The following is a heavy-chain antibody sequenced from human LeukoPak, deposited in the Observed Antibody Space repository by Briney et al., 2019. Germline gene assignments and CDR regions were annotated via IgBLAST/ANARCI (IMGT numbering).Heavy chain of an antibody. CDR2: IYHSGST. CDR1: GYSISSGYY. J-gene: IGHJ4*02. Sequence: KPSETLSLTCAVSGYSISSGYYWGWIRQPPGKGLEWIGSIYHSGSTYYNPSLKSRVTMSVDTSKNQFTLKLSSVTAADTAVYYCARDQWLVLDYWGQGTLVTVSS. V-gene: IGHV4-38-2*02. CDR3: ARDQWLVLDY. D-gene: IGHD6-19*01.